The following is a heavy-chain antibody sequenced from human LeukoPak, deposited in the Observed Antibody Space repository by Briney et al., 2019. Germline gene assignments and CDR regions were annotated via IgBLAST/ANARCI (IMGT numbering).Heavy chain of an antibody. Sequence: SETLSLTCTVSGGSISSSSYYWGWIRQPPGKGLEWIGSIYYSGSTYYNPSLKSRVTISVDTSKNQFSLKLTSVTAADTAVYYCAKALRYYYDSSGYFTEAYYFDYWGQGTLVTVSS. CDR2: IYYSGST. J-gene: IGHJ4*02. D-gene: IGHD3-22*01. CDR3: AKALRYYYDSSGYFTEAYYFDY. V-gene: IGHV4-39*07. CDR1: GGSISSSSYY.